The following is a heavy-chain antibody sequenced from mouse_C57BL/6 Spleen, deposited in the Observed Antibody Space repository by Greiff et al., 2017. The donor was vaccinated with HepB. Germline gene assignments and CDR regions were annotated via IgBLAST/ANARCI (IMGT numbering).Heavy chain of an antibody. CDR3: ARHYGSSSAWFAY. Sequence: EVKLMESGPGLVKPSQSLSLTCSVTGYSITSGYYWNWIRQFPGNKLEWMGYISYDGSNNYNPSLKNRISITRDTSKNQFFLKLNSVTTEDTATYYCARHYGSSSAWFAYWGQGTLVTVSA. V-gene: IGHV3-6*01. D-gene: IGHD1-1*01. CDR2: ISYDGSN. CDR1: GYSITSGYY. J-gene: IGHJ3*01.